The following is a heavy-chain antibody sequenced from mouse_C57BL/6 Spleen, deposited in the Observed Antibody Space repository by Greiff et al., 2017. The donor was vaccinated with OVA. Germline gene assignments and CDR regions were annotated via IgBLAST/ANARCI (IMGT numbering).Heavy chain of an antibody. D-gene: IGHD1-1*01. J-gene: IGHJ3*01. V-gene: IGHV1-77*01. CDR3: GGRAYYGSNYGFAY. CDR2: IGPGSGST. Sequence: VQLQQSGAELVKPGASVKISCKASGYTFTDYYINWVKQRPGQGLEWIGKIGPGSGSTYYNEKFKGKATLTADKSSSPAYMQLSSLTSEDAAVYFCGGRAYYGSNYGFAYWGQGTLVTGSA. CDR1: GYTFTDYY.